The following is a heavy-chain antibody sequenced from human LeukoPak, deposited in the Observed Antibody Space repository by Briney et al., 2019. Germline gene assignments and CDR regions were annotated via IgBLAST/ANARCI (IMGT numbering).Heavy chain of an antibody. CDR1: GGSFSGYY. D-gene: IGHD1-1*01. V-gene: IGHV4-34*01. CDR2: INHSGST. Sequence: TSETLSLTCAVYGGSFSGYYWSWIRQPPGKGLEWIGEINHSGSTNYNPSLKSRVTISVDTSKNQFSLKLSSVTAADTAVYYCARDRLLEDRDFYNYYYMDVWGKGTTVTVSS. J-gene: IGHJ6*03. CDR3: ARDRLLEDRDFYNYYYMDV.